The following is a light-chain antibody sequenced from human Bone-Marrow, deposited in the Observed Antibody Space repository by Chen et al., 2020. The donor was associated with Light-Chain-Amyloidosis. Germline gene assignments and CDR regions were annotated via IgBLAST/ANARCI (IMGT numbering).Light chain of an antibody. V-gene: IGKV1-39*01. Sequence: DIQMTQSPSSLSESVGDRVTITCRASQSISNYLNWYQQKPGKAPKLLIYAASSLQGGVPSRFSGSGSGTDFTLTISSLQPEDFATYYCQQSYPPPLTFGGGTKVEIK. CDR2: AAS. J-gene: IGKJ4*01. CDR3: QQSYPPPLT. CDR1: QSISNY.